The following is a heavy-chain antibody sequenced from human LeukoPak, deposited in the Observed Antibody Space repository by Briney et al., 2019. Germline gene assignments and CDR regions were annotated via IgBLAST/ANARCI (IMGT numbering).Heavy chain of an antibody. D-gene: IGHD3/OR15-3a*01. Sequence: SQTLSLTCTVSGNSISSGDNYWSWIRQPAGKGLEWIGRIYTSGSTNYNPSLKSRVTISGDTSKNQFSLRLSSVTAADTAMYYCARQTGSGLFILPGGQGTLVTVSS. CDR3: ARQTGSGLFILP. CDR2: IYTSGST. V-gene: IGHV4-61*02. CDR1: GNSISSGDNY. J-gene: IGHJ4*02.